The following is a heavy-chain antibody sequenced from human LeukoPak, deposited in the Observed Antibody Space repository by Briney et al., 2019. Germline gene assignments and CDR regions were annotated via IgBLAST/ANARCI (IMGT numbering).Heavy chain of an antibody. D-gene: IGHD6-6*01. CDR2: NIPIFGTA. V-gene: IGHV1-69*05. Sequence: SVQVSCKASGGTFSSYAISWVRQAPGQGPEWMGGNIPIFGTANYAQKFQGRGTITTDESTSTAYMDLSSLRSEDTAVYYCARGSIAARYFDYWGQGTLVTVSS. CDR3: ARGSIAARYFDY. CDR1: GGTFSSYA. J-gene: IGHJ4*02.